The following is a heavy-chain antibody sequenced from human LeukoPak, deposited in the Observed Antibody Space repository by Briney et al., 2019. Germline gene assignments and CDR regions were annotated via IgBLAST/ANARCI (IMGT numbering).Heavy chain of an antibody. CDR3: AREAVAGTEWWLDP. J-gene: IGHJ5*02. CDR2: ISSNGGST. V-gene: IGHV3-64*01. CDR1: GFTFSSYA. D-gene: IGHD6-19*01. Sequence: GGSLRLSCAASGFTFSSYAMHWVRQAPGKGLEYVSAISSNGGSTYYANSVKGRFTISRDNSKNTLYLQMGSLRAEDMAVYYCAREAVAGTEWWLDPWGQGTLVTVSS.